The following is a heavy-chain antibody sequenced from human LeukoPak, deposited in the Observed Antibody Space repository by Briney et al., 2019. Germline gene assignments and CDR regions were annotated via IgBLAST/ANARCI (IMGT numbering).Heavy chain of an antibody. D-gene: IGHD2-15*01. V-gene: IGHV3-74*01. CDR2: INSDGSST. CDR1: GFIVCSNY. CDR3: ALIKIADTVFDY. Sequence: GGSLRLSCSASGFIVCSNYMSWVRQAPGKGLVLVSRINSDGSSTSYADSVKGRFTISRYNAKNTLYLQMNSLRAEDTAVYYCALIKIADTVFDYWGQGTLVTVSS. J-gene: IGHJ4*02.